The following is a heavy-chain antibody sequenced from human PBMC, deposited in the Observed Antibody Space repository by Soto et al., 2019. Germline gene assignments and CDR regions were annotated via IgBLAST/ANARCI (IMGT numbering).Heavy chain of an antibody. J-gene: IGHJ5*02. CDR1: GYTFTGYY. CDR3: ARGGFLEWLLTENWFDP. Sequence: ASVKVSCKASGYTFTGYYMHWVRQAPGQGLEWMGWINPNSGGTNYAQKFQGWVTMTRDTSISTAYMELSRLRSDDTAVYYCARGGFLEWLLTENWFDPWGQGTLVTVSS. CDR2: INPNSGGT. V-gene: IGHV1-2*04. D-gene: IGHD3-3*01.